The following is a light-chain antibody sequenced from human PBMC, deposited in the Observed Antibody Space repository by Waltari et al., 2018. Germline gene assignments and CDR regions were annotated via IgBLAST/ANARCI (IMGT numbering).Light chain of an antibody. CDR1: SGSIGSNY. J-gene: IGLJ7*01. CDR3: QSYDSNNHVV. Sequence: NFMLTQPHSVSESPGKTVTISCTRNSGSIGSNYVQWYQQRPGSAPISVIYGNNQRPSGVPYRFSGSIDSSSNSASLTISALKTEDEGDYFCQSYDSNNHVVFGGGTHLTVL. V-gene: IGLV6-57*04. CDR2: GNN.